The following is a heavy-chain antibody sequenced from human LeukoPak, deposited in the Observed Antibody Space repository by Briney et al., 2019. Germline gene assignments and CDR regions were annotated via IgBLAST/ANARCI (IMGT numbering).Heavy chain of an antibody. D-gene: IGHD4-17*01. CDR2: IYTSGST. CDR3: AGEDYDGAFDI. Sequence: SETLSLTCTVSGGSISSYYWSWIRQPAGKGLEWIGRIYTSGSTNYNPSLESRVTMSVDTSKNQFSLKLSSVTAADTAVYYCAGEDYDGAFDIWGQGTMITVSS. CDR1: GGSISSYY. V-gene: IGHV4-4*07. J-gene: IGHJ3*02.